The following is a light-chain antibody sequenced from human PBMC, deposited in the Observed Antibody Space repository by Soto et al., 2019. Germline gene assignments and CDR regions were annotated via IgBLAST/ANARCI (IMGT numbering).Light chain of an antibody. Sequence: DIQMTQSPSTLSASVGYRVIITCRASQSIGTWLDWYQQKPGKAPKLIMHEASTLKSGVPSRFSAGGSGTEFILTISSLQPEDFATYYCLQHNDYPYTFGQGTKVDIK. CDR1: QSIGTW. CDR3: LQHNDYPYT. J-gene: IGKJ2*01. V-gene: IGKV1-5*01. CDR2: EAS.